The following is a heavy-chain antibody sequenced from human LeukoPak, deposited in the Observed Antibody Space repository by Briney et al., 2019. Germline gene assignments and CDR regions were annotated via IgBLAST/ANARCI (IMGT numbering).Heavy chain of an antibody. CDR3: AKDGSSAGSGWLDY. D-gene: IGHD6-19*01. CDR1: GFTFSSYG. V-gene: IGHV3-30*18. CDR2: ISYDGSNK. J-gene: IGHJ4*02. Sequence: GGSLRLSCAASGFTFSSYGMHWVRQAPGKGLEWVAVISYDGSNKYYADSVKGRFTISRDNSKNTLYLQMNSLRAEDTAVYYCAKDGSSAGSGWLDYWGQGTLVTVSS.